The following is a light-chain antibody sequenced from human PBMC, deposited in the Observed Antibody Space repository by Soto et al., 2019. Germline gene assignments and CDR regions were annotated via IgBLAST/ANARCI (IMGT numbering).Light chain of an antibody. V-gene: IGKV3-15*01. CDR1: QIIRDY. CDR2: GAS. J-gene: IGKJ5*01. Sequence: EIVMTQSPATLSVSPGERATLSCGASQIIRDYLAWYQQKPGQAPRLLIYGASTRATGIPARFSGSGSGTEFTLTISSLQSEDFAVYYCQQYNNWPITFGQGTRLEIK. CDR3: QQYNNWPIT.